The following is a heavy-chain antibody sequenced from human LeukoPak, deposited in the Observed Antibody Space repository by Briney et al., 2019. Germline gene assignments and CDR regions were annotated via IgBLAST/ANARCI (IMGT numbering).Heavy chain of an antibody. CDR2: ISSSSSYI. Sequence: GGSLRLSCAASGFTFSSYSMNWVRQAPGKGLEWVSSISSSSSYIYYADLVKGRFTISRDNAKNSLYLQMNSLRAEDTAVYYCARDSGDYYFDYWGQGTLVTVSS. V-gene: IGHV3-21*01. CDR1: GFTFSSYS. D-gene: IGHD5-12*01. CDR3: ARDSGDYYFDY. J-gene: IGHJ4*02.